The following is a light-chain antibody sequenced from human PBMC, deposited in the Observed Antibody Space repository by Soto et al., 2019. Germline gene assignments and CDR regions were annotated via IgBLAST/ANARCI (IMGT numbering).Light chain of an antibody. V-gene: IGLV1-51*01. Sequence: QSVLTQPPSVSAAAGQKVSISCSGSISNVGNNFVSWYQQLPGTAPKLLIYDVHRRPSGIPDRFSGSQSGTSATLAIAGLQTGDEADYYCGTWDASLSAYVFGTGTKVTVL. CDR3: GTWDASLSAYV. CDR2: DVH. CDR1: ISNVGNNF. J-gene: IGLJ1*01.